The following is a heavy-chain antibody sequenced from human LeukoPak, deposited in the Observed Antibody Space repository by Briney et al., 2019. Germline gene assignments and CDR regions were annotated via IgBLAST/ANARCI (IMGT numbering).Heavy chain of an antibody. J-gene: IGHJ3*02. CDR1: GGSISSGDYY. Sequence: ASETLSLTCTVSGGSISSGDYYWSWIRQPPGKGLEWIGYIYYSGSTYYNPSLKSRVTISVDTSKNQFSLKLSSVTAADTAVYYCASGVYDSSGSGIWGQGTMVTVSS. CDR2: IYYSGST. CDR3: ASGVYDSSGSGI. V-gene: IGHV4-30-4*01. D-gene: IGHD3-22*01.